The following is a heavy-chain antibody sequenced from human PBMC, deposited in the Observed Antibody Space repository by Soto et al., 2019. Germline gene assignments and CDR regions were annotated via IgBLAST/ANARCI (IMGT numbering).Heavy chain of an antibody. J-gene: IGHJ3*01. CDR2: ISYGGTT. D-gene: IGHD2-21*02. V-gene: IGHV4-31*03. Sequence: SETLSLTCSVSAASITSGGYYWGWIRQHPGKGLEWIGYISYGGTTYYNPSLKSRVTISVDTSENQFSLRLSSMTAADTAVHYCVRRVTAIRWAFDVWGQGTMVTV. CDR1: AASITSGGYY. CDR3: VRRVTAIRWAFDV.